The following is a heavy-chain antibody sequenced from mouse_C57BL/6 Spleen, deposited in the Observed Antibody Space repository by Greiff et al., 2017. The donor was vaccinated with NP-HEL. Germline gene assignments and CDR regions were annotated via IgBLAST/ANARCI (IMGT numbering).Heavy chain of an antibody. Sequence: QVQLQQPGAELVMPGASVKLSCKASGYTFTSYWMHWVKQRPGQGLEWIGEIDPSDSYTNYNQKFKGKSTLTVDKSSSTAYMQLSSLTSEDSAVYYCARPSFFYYSNYPAWFAYWGQGTLVTVSA. CDR1: GYTFTSYW. CDR2: IDPSDSYT. D-gene: IGHD2-5*01. CDR3: ARPSFFYYSNYPAWFAY. V-gene: IGHV1-69*01. J-gene: IGHJ3*01.